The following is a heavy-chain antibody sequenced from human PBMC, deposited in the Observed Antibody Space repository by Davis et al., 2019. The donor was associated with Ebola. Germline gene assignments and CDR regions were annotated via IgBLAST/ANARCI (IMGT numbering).Heavy chain of an antibody. V-gene: IGHV3-74*01. CDR1: GFTFSSYW. Sequence: GESLKISCAASGFTFSSYWMNWVRQAPGKGLEWVSRINNDGTSTNYTDVVRGRFTVSRDNAKNTLYLQMNSLTADDTAVYYCARDPTMLYYFDYWGQGTPVTVSS. CDR2: INNDGTST. D-gene: IGHD2-2*01. CDR3: ARDPTMLYYFDY. J-gene: IGHJ4*02.